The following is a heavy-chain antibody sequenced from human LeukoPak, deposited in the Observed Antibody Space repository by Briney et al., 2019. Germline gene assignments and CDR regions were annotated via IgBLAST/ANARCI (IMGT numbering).Heavy chain of an antibody. V-gene: IGHV3-7*04. CDR1: GFTSSANW. J-gene: IGHJ4*02. CDR3: ARDTGPLSFGDQ. CDR2: IKPDGSVK. D-gene: IGHD3-10*01. Sequence: PGGSLRLSCAASGFTSSANWMTWVRQAPGRGLEWVANIKPDGSVKYYLDSVKGRFTISRDNAKNSLYLQMNNLRVEDTAVYYCARDTGPLSFGDQGGQGTLVTVSS.